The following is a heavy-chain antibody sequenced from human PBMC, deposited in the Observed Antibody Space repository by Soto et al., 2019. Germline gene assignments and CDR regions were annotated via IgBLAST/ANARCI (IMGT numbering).Heavy chain of an antibody. J-gene: IGHJ6*02. CDR2: ISWDGGST. D-gene: IGHD3-3*01. Sequence: GGSLRLSCAASGFTFDDYTMHWVRQAPGKGLEWVSLISWDGGSTYYADSVKGRFTISRDNSKNSLYLQMNSLRTEDTALYYCAILVGSVGSGSGMDVRGQRTKVTVSS. CDR1: GFTFDDYT. CDR3: AILVGSVGSGSGMDV. V-gene: IGHV3-43*01.